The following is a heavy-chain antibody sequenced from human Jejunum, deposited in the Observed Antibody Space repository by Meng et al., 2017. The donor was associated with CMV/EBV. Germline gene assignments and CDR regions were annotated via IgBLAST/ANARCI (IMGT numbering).Heavy chain of an antibody. V-gene: IGHV3-48*03. D-gene: IGHD4-11*01. J-gene: IGHJ4*02. CDR1: GFNLNSYE. CDR2: ITGPGNTI. CDR3: ARLQWAAFDY. Sequence: CEMSGFNLNSYEMNWVRHAPGKGLEWVAYITGPGNTIYYADSVRGRFTISRDNAKNSLFLQMSGLRAEDTAVYYCARLQWAAFDYWGQGALVTVSS.